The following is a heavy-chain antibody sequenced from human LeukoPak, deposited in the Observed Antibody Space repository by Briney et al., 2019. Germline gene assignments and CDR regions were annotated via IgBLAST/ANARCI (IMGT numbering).Heavy chain of an antibody. CDR1: GFTFSSSG. V-gene: IGHV3-21*04. J-gene: IGHJ4*02. CDR2: TDSAGGHM. Sequence: GGSLRLSCAASGFTFSSSGMTWVRQAPGKGLEWVSSTDSAGGHMNYVDSVKGRFTISRDNSKNTLYLQMNSLRAEDTAVYYCATSPSPPYSAIDYWGQGILVTVSS. D-gene: IGHD2-21*01. CDR3: ATSPSPPYSAIDY.